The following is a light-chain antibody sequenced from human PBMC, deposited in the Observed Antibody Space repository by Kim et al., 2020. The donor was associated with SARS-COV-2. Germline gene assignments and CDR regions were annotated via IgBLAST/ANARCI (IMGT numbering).Light chain of an antibody. Sequence: GQRVTVSGTRSSGSIASNYLQWYQQRPGSAPTTVIYEENQRPSGVPDRFSGSIDSSANSASLTIAGLKNEDEDDYYCQSYDSSNWVFGGGTQLTVL. CDR2: EEN. CDR3: QSYDSSNWV. V-gene: IGLV6-57*03. J-gene: IGLJ3*02. CDR1: SGSIASNY.